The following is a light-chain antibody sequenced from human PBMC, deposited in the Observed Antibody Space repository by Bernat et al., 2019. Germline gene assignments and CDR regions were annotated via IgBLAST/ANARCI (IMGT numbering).Light chain of an antibody. CDR3: QQYNSYSLT. V-gene: IGKV1-5*03. CDR2: KAS. J-gene: IGKJ4*01. Sequence: DIQMTQSPSTLSASVGDRVTITCRASQSISSWLAWYQQKPGKAPKLLIYKASSLESGVPSRFSGSGSGTEFTLTISSLQPDDFATYYCQQYNSYSLTFGGGSKVEIK. CDR1: QSISSW.